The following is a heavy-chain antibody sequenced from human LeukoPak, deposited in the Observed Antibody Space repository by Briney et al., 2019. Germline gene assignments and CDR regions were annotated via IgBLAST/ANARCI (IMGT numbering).Heavy chain of an antibody. J-gene: IGHJ6*03. V-gene: IGHV4-39*07. CDR3: ARDYYYYYMDV. Sequence: PSETLSLTCTVSGVSISSSNSYWGWIRQPPGKGLEWIGEINHSGSTNYNPSLKSRVTISVDTSKNKFSLKLSSVTAADTAVYYCARDYYYYYMDVWGKGTTVTISS. CDR2: INHSGST. CDR1: GVSISSSNSY.